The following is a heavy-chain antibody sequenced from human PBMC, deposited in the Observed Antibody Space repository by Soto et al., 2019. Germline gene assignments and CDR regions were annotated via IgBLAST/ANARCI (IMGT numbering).Heavy chain of an antibody. V-gene: IGHV3-30-3*01. CDR2: ISYDGSNK. CDR3: ARDFVMGLDY. CDR1: GFTFSSYA. D-gene: IGHD2-15*01. J-gene: IGHJ4*02. Sequence: QVQLVESGGGVVQPGRSLRLSCAASGFTFSSYAMHWVRQAPGKGLEWVAVISYDGSNKYYADSVKGRFTISRDNSKNTLYLQMNSLRAEDTAVYYCARDFVMGLDYWGQGTLVTVSS.